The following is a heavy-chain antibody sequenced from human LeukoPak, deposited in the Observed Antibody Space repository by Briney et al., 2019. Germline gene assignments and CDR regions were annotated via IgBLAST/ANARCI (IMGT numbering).Heavy chain of an antibody. CDR2: IIPILGIA. CDR1: GGTFSSYA. Sequence: SVKVSCTASGGTFSSYAISWVRQAPGQGLEWMGRIIPILGIANYAQKFQGRVTITADKSTSTAYMELSSLRSEDTAVYYCARDEGDVEMATIDYWGQGTLVTVSS. CDR3: ARDEGDVEMATIDY. V-gene: IGHV1-69*04. D-gene: IGHD5-12*01. J-gene: IGHJ4*02.